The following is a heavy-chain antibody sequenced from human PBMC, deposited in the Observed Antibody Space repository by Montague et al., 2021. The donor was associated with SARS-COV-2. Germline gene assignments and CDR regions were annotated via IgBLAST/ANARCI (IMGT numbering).Heavy chain of an antibody. D-gene: IGHD3-3*01. CDR3: ARDVRYYDFWSGRAQTSPDY. CDR2: IYHSGST. V-gene: IGHV4-38-2*02. Sequence: SETLSLTCTVSGGSISSYYWGWIRQPPGKGLEWIGSIYHSGSTYYNPSLKSRVTISVDTSKNQFSLKLSSVTAADTAVYYCARDVRYYDFWSGRAQTSPDYWGQGTLVTGSS. J-gene: IGHJ4*02. CDR1: GGSISSYY.